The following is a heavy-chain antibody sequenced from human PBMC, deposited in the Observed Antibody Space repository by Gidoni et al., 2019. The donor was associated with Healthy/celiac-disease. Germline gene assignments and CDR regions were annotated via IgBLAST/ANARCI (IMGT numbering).Heavy chain of an antibody. V-gene: IGHV4-34*01. CDR3: ASRIAAAGRGELDY. Sequence: QVQLQHWGAGLLKPLETLSLTCAVSGWSFSGYYWSWIRQPPGKGLEWIGELNHSGSTNYTPSLKRRVTISVDTSKNQFSLKLSSVTAADPAVYYCASRIAAAGRGELDYWGQGTLVTVSS. D-gene: IGHD6-13*01. J-gene: IGHJ4*02. CDR2: LNHSGST. CDR1: GWSFSGYY.